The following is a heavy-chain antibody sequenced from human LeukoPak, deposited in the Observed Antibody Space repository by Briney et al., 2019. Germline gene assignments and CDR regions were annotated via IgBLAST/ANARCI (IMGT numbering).Heavy chain of an antibody. D-gene: IGHD4-17*01. Sequence: GGSLRLSCAASGFTFSSYSMNWVRQAPGKGLEWVSGINWNGGSTGYADSVKGRFTISRDNAKNSLYLQMNSLRAEDTALYYCARVNDYGDYVFGAFDIWGQGTMVTVSS. CDR3: ARVNDYGDYVFGAFDI. J-gene: IGHJ3*02. CDR1: GFTFSSYS. CDR2: INWNGGST. V-gene: IGHV3-20*04.